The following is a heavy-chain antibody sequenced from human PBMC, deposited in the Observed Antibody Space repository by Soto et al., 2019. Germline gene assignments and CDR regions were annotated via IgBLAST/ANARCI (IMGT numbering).Heavy chain of an antibody. Sequence: SETLSLTCTVSGGSISSSSYYWGWIRQPPGKGLEWIGSIYYSGSTYYNPSLKSRVTISVDTSKNQFSLKLSSVTAADTAVYYCARQRGVRGVDDDHAFDIWGQGTMVTVSS. J-gene: IGHJ3*02. D-gene: IGHD3-10*01. V-gene: IGHV4-39*01. CDR2: IYYSGST. CDR3: ARQRGVRGVDDDHAFDI. CDR1: GGSISSSSYY.